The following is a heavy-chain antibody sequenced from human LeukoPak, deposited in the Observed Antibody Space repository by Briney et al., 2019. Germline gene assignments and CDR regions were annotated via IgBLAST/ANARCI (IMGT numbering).Heavy chain of an antibody. Sequence: ASVKVSCKASRGTFSSYAISWVRQAPGQGLEWMGGIIPIFGTANYAQKFQGRVTITADESTSTAYMELSSLRSEDTAVYYCARGLLGYCSGGSCYKGESWGQGTLVTVSS. CDR1: RGTFSSYA. D-gene: IGHD2-15*01. J-gene: IGHJ4*02. CDR3: ARGLLGYCSGGSCYKGES. CDR2: IIPIFGTA. V-gene: IGHV1-69*13.